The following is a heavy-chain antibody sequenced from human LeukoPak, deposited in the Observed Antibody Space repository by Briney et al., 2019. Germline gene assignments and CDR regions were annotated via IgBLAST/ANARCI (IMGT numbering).Heavy chain of an antibody. V-gene: IGHV3-23*01. CDR2: ISGGTGGST. Sequence: QPGGSLRLSCAASGFTFNDYAINWVRQAPGKGLEWVSVISGGTGGSTYYADSVKGRFTISRDNSKNTLHLQMNSLRAEDAAIYYCAKAETNTNGLFHCWGQGTLVTVSS. CDR1: GFTFNDYA. D-gene: IGHD2-8*01. CDR3: AKAETNTNGLFHC. J-gene: IGHJ4*02.